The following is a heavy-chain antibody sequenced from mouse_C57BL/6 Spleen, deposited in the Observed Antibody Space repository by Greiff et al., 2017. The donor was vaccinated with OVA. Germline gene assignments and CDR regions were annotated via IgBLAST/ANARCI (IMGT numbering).Heavy chain of an antibody. V-gene: IGHV1-77*01. CDR3: ASPDSSGYVGYYAMDY. CDR2: IGPGSGST. Sequence: VQLQQSGAELVKPGASVKISCKASGYTFTDYYINWVKQRPGQGLEWIGKIGPGSGSTYYNEKFKGKATLTADKSSSTAYMQLSSLTSEDSAVYFCASPDSSGYVGYYAMDYWGQGTSVTVSS. J-gene: IGHJ4*01. D-gene: IGHD3-2*02. CDR1: GYTFTDYY.